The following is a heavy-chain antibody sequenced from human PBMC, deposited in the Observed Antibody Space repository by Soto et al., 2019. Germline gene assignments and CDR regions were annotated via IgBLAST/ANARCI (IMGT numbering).Heavy chain of an antibody. D-gene: IGHD1-26*01. CDR1: DDSITSSTFY. V-gene: IGHV4-39*01. J-gene: IGHJ3*02. CDR3: ARHPLHRVGASISAFDI. CDR2: IYFSGNT. Sequence: SETLSLTCTVSDDSITSSTFYWGWIRQSLGKALEWIGCIYFSGNTYYNPSLKSRVTISVDTSKNQCSLNLNSVTAADTAVYYCARHPLHRVGASISAFDIWRQGTVVTVSS.